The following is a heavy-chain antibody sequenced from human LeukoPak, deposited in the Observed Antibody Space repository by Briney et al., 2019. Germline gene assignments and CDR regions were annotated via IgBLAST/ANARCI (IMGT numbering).Heavy chain of an antibody. CDR1: GFTFSDEG. Sequence: GGSLRLSCAASGFTFSDEGMHWVRQAPGKGLEWVSYISSSSSTIYYADSVKGRFTISRDNAKNSLYLQMNSLRAEDTAVYYCASGSSGWELDYWGQGTLVTVSS. CDR2: ISSSSSTI. J-gene: IGHJ4*02. D-gene: IGHD6-19*01. V-gene: IGHV3-48*04. CDR3: ASGSSGWELDY.